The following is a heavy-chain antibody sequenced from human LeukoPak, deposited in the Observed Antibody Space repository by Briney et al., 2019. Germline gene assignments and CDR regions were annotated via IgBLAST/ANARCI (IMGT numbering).Heavy chain of an antibody. V-gene: IGHV1-46*01. D-gene: IGHD6-6*01. CDR1: GYSFTSYY. Sequence: ASVKVSCKASGYSFTSYYMHWVRQAPGQGLEWMGIINPDGGSTSYAQKFQGRVTMTRGTSTSTVYMELSSLRSEDTAVYYCANSIAARNYFDYWGQGTLVTVSS. CDR2: INPDGGST. J-gene: IGHJ4*02. CDR3: ANSIAARNYFDY.